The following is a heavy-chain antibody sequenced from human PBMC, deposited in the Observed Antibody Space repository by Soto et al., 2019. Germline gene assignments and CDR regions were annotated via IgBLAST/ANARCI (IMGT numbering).Heavy chain of an antibody. V-gene: IGHV4-59*13. J-gene: IGHJ5*02. D-gene: IGHD2-21*01. CDR2: IYYSGRT. CDR1: DACPRSYY. CDR3: PRGLLYRGKPYSNWFDP. Sequence: PSVTLSLTCTVYDACPRSYYCTYVRQPPGMGLEWIWYIYYSGRTTYNPSLQSRVTISEHTSKHQSCQTRSSVTASHTAVYYCPRGLLYRGKPYSNWFDPWGQGTLVTVSS.